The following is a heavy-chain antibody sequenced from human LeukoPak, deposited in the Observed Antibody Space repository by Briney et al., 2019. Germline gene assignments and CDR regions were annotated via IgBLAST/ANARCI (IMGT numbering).Heavy chain of an antibody. CDR1: GFTFNINA. CDR3: AKVGIVVGGDYYDY. D-gene: IGHD3-22*01. CDR2: ISDNGGST. Sequence: GGSLRLSCATSGFTFNINAMSWVRQAPGKGLEGVSVISDNGGSTYYADSVKGRFTISRDNSKNTLYLQMNSLRAEDTAVYYCAKVGIVVGGDYYDYWGQGTLVTVSS. J-gene: IGHJ4*02. V-gene: IGHV3-23*01.